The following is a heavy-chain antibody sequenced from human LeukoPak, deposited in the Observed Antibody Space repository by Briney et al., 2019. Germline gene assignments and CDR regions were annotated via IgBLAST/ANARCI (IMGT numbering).Heavy chain of an antibody. V-gene: IGHV5-51*01. CDR2: IYPGDSDT. CDR1: GYSFTSYW. D-gene: IGHD3-22*01. J-gene: IGHJ3*02. Sequence: GESLKISCKGSGYSFTSYWIGWVRQMPGKGLEWMGIIYPGDSDTRYSPSFQGQVTISADKSISTAYLQWSSLKASDTAMYYCARQGDYYDSSGPEDAFDIWGQGTMVTVSS. CDR3: ARQGDYYDSSGPEDAFDI.